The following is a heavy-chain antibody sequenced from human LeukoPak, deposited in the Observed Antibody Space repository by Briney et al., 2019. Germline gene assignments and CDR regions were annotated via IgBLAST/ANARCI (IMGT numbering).Heavy chain of an antibody. CDR1: GGSISSGGYS. V-gene: IGHV4-30-2*01. Sequence: SQTLSLTCAVSGGSISSGGYSWSWIRQPPGKGLEWIGYIYHSGSTYYNPSLKSRVTISVDRSKNQFSLKLSSVTAADTAVYYCARTSIAARRANAFDIWGQGTMVTVSS. CDR2: IYHSGST. D-gene: IGHD6-6*01. CDR3: ARTSIAARRANAFDI. J-gene: IGHJ3*02.